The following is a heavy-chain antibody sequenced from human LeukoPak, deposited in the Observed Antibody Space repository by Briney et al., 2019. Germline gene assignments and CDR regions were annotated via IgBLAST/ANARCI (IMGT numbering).Heavy chain of an antibody. D-gene: IGHD2-15*01. CDR3: ARDGYCSGGSCYDPFDY. CDR1: GFTFSSYS. Sequence: GGSLRLSCAASGFTFSSYSMNWARRAPGKGLEWVSYISSSSSTIYYADSVKGRFTISRDNAKNSLYLQMNSLRVEDTAVYYCARDGYCSGGSCYDPFDYWGQGTLVTVSS. J-gene: IGHJ4*02. V-gene: IGHV3-48*01. CDR2: ISSSSSTI.